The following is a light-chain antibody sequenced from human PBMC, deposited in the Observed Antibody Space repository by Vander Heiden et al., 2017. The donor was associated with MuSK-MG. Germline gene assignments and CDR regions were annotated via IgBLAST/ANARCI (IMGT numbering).Light chain of an antibody. CDR3: SSYTSSSTVV. V-gene: IGLV2-14*01. CDR2: DVS. J-gene: IGLJ2*01. Sequence: QSALTWPASVSGSPGHSITISCTGTSSDVGGYHYVSWYQQQPGTAPNLMIYDVSKRPAGLSSLFSASKSGTTSSLTTSVLPAEDDADYYRSSYTSSSTVVFGGGTKLTVL. CDR1: SSDVGGYHY.